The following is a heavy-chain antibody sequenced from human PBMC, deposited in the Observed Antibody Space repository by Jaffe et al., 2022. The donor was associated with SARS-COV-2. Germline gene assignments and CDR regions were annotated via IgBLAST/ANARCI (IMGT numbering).Heavy chain of an antibody. J-gene: IGHJ4*02. CDR1: GGTFSSYT. CDR3: ARGSAYGDQYYFDY. CDR2: IIPILGIA. D-gene: IGHD4-17*01. Sequence: QVQLVQSGAEVKKPGSSVKVSCKASGGTFSSYTISWVRQAPGQGLEWMGRIIPILGIANYAQKFQGRVTITADKSTSTAYMELSSLRSEDTAVYYCARGSAYGDQYYFDYWGQGTLVTVSS. V-gene: IGHV1-69*02.